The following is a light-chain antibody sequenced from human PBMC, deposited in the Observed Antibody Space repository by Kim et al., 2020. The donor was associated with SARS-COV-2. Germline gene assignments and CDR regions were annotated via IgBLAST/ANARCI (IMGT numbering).Light chain of an antibody. J-gene: IGLJ2*01. V-gene: IGLV3-21*03. Sequence: APGKTARITCGVNNIGSKSVHWYQQKPGQAPVLVVYDDSDRPSGIPERFSGSNSGNTATLTISRVEAGDETDYYCQVWDSSSDHPVFGGGTQLTVL. CDR2: DDS. CDR3: QVWDSSSDHPV. CDR1: NIGSKS.